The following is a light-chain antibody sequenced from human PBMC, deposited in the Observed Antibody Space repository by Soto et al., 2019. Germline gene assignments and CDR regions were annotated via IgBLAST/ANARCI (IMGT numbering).Light chain of an antibody. CDR2: GAS. V-gene: IGKV3-15*01. CDR1: QSVSSN. J-gene: IGKJ2*02. Sequence: EIVMTQSPATLSVSPGERATLSCRASQSVSSNLAWYQQKPGQAPRLLIYGASNRATGIPARFSGSRSGTEFTLTISSLQSEDFAVYYCQQYNNWPPWTFGQGTKLEIK. CDR3: QQYNNWPPWT.